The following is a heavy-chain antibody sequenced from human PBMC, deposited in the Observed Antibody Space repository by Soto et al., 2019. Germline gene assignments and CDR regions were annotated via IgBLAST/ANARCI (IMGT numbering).Heavy chain of an antibody. CDR2: IIPIFGTA. CDR1: GGTFSSYA. Sequence: VASVKVSCKASGGTFSSYAISWVRQAPGQGLEWMGGIIPIFGTANYAQKFQGRVTITADESTSTAYMELSSLRSEDTAVYYCARVSDYYDSSGTFDYWGQGTLVTVSS. V-gene: IGHV1-69*13. CDR3: ARVSDYYDSSGTFDY. J-gene: IGHJ4*02. D-gene: IGHD3-22*01.